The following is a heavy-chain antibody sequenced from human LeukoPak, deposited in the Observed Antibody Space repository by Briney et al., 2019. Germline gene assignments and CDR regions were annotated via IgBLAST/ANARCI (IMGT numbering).Heavy chain of an antibody. CDR1: GYTFTGYY. V-gene: IGHV1-2*02. CDR3: ARVRPYSSSAPTYYYYYYMDV. J-gene: IGHJ6*03. Sequence: ASVKVSCKASGYTFTGYYMHWVRQAPGQGLEWMGWINPNSGGTNYAQKFQGRVTMTRDTSISTAYMELSRLRSDDTAVYYCARVRPYSSSAPTYYYYYYMDVWGKGTTVTVSS. CDR2: INPNSGGT. D-gene: IGHD6-13*01.